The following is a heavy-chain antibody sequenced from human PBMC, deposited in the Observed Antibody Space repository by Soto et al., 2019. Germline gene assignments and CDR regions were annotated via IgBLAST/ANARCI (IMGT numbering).Heavy chain of an antibody. D-gene: IGHD2-8*01. CDR3: ARRALPQCINGVCYKDGFWDY. CDR1: GGSVSSGGYY. V-gene: IGHV4-31*03. CDR2: IYYSGTT. J-gene: IGHJ4*02. Sequence: QVQLQESGPGLVKPSQTLSLTCTVSGGSVSSGGYYWSWIRQHPGTGLEWIGYIYYSGTTYFNPSLESRASISLDTSKNEFSLKLTSVTAADTAVYYCARRALPQCINGVCYKDGFWDYWGQGALVTVSS.